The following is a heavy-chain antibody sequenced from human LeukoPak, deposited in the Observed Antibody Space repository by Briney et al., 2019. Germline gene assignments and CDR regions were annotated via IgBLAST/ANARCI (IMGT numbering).Heavy chain of an antibody. V-gene: IGHV3-23*01. J-gene: IGHJ4*02. CDR2: ISGSGGST. CDR3: ACRPTSGYYDIPFWNPEENLPLY. Sequence: GGSLRLSCAASGFTFSSYAMSWVRQAPGKGLEWVSAISGSGGSTYYADSVKGRFTISRDNSKNTLYLQMNSLRAEDTAVYYCACRPTSGYYDIPFWNPEENLPLYWGQGTLVTVSS. D-gene: IGHD3-9*01. CDR1: GFTFSSYA.